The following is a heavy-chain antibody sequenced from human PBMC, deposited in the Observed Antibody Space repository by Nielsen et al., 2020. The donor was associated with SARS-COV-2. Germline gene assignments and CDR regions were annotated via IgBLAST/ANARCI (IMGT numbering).Heavy chain of an antibody. J-gene: IGHJ3*01. CDR1: GFTFSSLW. CDR2: IKPDGSEK. Sequence: GESLKISCAASGFTFSSLWMSWVRQVPGKGLEWVADIKPDGSEKVYVDSVKGRFTISRDNAKNSMSLQMSSLRVEDTAVYYCARDWSRAFDVWGQGTMVTVSS. V-gene: IGHV3-7*01. CDR3: ARDWSRAFDV.